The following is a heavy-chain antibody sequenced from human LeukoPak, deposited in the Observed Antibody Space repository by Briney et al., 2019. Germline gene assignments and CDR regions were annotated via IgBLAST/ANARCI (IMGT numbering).Heavy chain of an antibody. Sequence: GSSVKVSCKASGGTFSSYAISWVRQAPGQGLEWMGGIIPIFGTANYAQKFQGRVTMTTDTSTSTAYMELRSLRSDDTAVYYCASQEYQPLSDYYYGMDVWGQGTTVTVSS. V-gene: IGHV1-69*05. CDR3: ASQEYQPLSDYYYGMDV. D-gene: IGHD2-2*01. CDR2: IIPIFGTA. CDR1: GGTFSSYA. J-gene: IGHJ6*02.